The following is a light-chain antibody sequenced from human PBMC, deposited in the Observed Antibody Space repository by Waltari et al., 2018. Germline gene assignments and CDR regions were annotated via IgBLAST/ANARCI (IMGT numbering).Light chain of an antibody. CDR2: GAS. CDR1: QSVSSN. Sequence: TVMTPSPATLSVSPGERTTLSCRASQSVSSNLAWYKQKPAQAPTLLIYGASTRATGIPARFSGSGSGTKFTLTISSLQSEDCAVYYCQQYNNWPPITFGQGTRLEIK. J-gene: IGKJ5*01. V-gene: IGKV3-15*01. CDR3: QQYNNWPPIT.